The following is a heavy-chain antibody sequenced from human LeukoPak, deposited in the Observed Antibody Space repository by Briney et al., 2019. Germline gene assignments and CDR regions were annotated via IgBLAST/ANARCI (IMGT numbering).Heavy chain of an antibody. CDR2: ISPSSSYI. D-gene: IGHD3-16*01. V-gene: IGHV3-21*01. J-gene: IGHJ4*02. CDR3: ARDLTGGEYFDS. Sequence: GGSLRLSCATSGFTLSSFKMTWVRQAPGKGLEWVASISPSSSYISYADPLKGRVTVSRDNAKHSVFLQMSSLRAEDTAVYYCARDLTGGEYFDSWGQGTLVSVSS. CDR1: GFTLSSFK.